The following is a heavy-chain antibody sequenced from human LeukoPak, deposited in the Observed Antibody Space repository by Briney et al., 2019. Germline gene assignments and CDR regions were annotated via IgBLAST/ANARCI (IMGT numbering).Heavy chain of an antibody. Sequence: GGSLRLSCAASGFIFSSYGMHWVRQAPGKGLEWVALVRSDGSKTYYADSVEGRFTISRDNSKNTLYLQMYSLGADDTAVYYCEKRYCSIASCRSGMDVWGQGTTVTVSS. V-gene: IGHV3-30*02. CDR3: EKRYCSIASCRSGMDV. CDR1: GFIFSSYG. D-gene: IGHD2-2*01. CDR2: VRSDGSKT. J-gene: IGHJ6*02.